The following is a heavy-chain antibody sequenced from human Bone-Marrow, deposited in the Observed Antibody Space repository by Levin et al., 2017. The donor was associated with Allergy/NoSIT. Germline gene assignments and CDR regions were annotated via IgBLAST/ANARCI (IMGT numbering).Heavy chain of an antibody. CDR3: ARIPGHSSGWYDS. V-gene: IGHV2-70*01. CDR2: IDWDDDK. Sequence: TLSLTCTFSGFSLSNTGMSVSWIRQPPGKALEWLALIDWDDDKYYITSLRTRLSISQDKSKSQVILTMTNMDPLDTATYYCARIPGHSSGWYDSWGQGALVTVSS. D-gene: IGHD6-19*01. J-gene: IGHJ5*01. CDR1: GFSLSNTGMS.